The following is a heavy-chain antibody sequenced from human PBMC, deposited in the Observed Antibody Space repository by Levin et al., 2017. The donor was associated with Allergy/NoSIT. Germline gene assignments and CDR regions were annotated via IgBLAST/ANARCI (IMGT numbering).Heavy chain of an antibody. D-gene: IGHD3-16*01. CDR2: ISYDGVDK. V-gene: IGHV3-30*18. CDR3: AQGPTYYYVGLDV. Sequence: PGGSLRLSCAASGFTFFTSGMHWVRQAPGKGLEWVAVISYDGVDKYYRDSVKGRFTISRDNSKDTLYLQMNNLRDEDTAVYYCAQGPTYYYVGLDVWGQGTTVTVSS. J-gene: IGHJ6*02. CDR1: GFTFFTSG.